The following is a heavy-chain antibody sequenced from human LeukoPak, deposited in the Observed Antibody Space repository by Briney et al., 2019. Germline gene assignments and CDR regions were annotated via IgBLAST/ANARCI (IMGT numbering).Heavy chain of an antibody. D-gene: IGHD5-12*01. Sequence: PSETLSLTCAVFDGSFSSYYWTWIRQFPGRGLEWIGEINDSGGTNYSPSLKSRVTISVDPSKNQFSMKLRSVTAADTAVYYCAIMVTIIYYMDLWGKGTTVTVSS. CDR1: DGSFSSYY. CDR2: INDSGGT. CDR3: AIMVTIIYYMDL. J-gene: IGHJ6*03. V-gene: IGHV4-34*01.